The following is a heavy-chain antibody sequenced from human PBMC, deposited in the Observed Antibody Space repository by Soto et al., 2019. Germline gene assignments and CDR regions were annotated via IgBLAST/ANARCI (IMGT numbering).Heavy chain of an antibody. CDR1: GFNFDDYA. CDR2: ISWSSVNI. CDR3: AKDAIGDFDRGDCDL. D-gene: IGHD3-10*01. J-gene: IGHJ2*01. Sequence: EQLVESGGGLVQPGRSLRLSCTASGFNFDDYAMHWVRQAPGKGLEWVSGISWSSVNIGYAGSVKGRFTISRDNSENSLFLQIDSTRTDDTALYFCAKDAIGDFDRGDCDLWGRGTLVTVSS. V-gene: IGHV3-9*01.